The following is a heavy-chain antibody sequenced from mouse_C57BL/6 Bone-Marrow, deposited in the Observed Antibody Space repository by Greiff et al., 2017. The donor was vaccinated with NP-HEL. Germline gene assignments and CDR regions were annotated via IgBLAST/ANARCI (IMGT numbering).Heavy chain of an antibody. CDR3: SRPYYGYCGIDY. Sequence: EVQLMESGGGLVQPGESLKLSCESNEYEFPSHDMSWVRKTPEKRLELVAAINSDGGSTYYPDTMERRFIISRDNTKQTLYLQMSSLRSKDTDLYYCSRPYYGYCGIDYWGQGTTLTVSS. J-gene: IGHJ4*01. CDR2: INSDGGST. V-gene: IGHV5-2*01. D-gene: IGHD1-1*01. CDR1: EYEFPSHD.